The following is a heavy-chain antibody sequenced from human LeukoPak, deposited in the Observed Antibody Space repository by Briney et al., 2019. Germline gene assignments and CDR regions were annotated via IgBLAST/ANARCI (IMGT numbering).Heavy chain of an antibody. CDR1: GFTFSNYG. V-gene: IGHV3-33*06. D-gene: IGHD6-6*01. CDR3: AKDGAYSSSPVDY. Sequence: GGSLRLSCAASGFTFSNYGMHWFRQAPGKGLEWVAVIWYDGSNKYYADSVKGPFTISRDNSKNTLYLQMNSLRAEDTAVYYCAKDGAYSSSPVDYWGQGTLVTVSS. CDR2: IWYDGSNK. J-gene: IGHJ4*02.